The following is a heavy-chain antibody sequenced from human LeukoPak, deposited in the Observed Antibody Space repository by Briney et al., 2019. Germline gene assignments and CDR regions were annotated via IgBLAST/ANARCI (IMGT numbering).Heavy chain of an antibody. CDR3: TPRLGFDL. D-gene: IGHD3-9*01. CDR2: MYPNSGNT. CDR1: GGTFSSYA. J-gene: IGHJ5*02. V-gene: IGHV1-8*02. Sequence: ASVKVSCKASGGTFSSYAISWVRQAPGQGLEWMGWMYPNSGNTGYAQKFQGRVTMTRNISIGTAYMELSSLRSEDTAVYYCTPRLGFDLWGQGTLVTVSS.